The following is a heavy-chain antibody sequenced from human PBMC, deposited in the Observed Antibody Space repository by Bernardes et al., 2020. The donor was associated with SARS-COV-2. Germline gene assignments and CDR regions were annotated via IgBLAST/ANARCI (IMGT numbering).Heavy chain of an antibody. V-gene: IGHV4-4*02. J-gene: IGHJ4*02. D-gene: IGHD3-3*01. CDR1: GGSINSANW. CDR2: IFHTGNT. Sequence: SETLSLTCAVSGGSINSANWWSWVRQPPGGGLEWIVEIFHTGNTKYNPSLESRVSISLDKSKNQFSLKLTSVTAADTAVYFCAREEAIFGLDPLPYYFDYWGQGTLVTVSS. CDR3: AREEAIFGLDPLPYYFDY.